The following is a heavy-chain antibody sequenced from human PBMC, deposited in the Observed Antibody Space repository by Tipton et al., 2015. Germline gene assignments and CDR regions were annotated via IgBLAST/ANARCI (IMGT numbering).Heavy chain of an antibody. J-gene: IGHJ4*02. CDR3: ARSGGYGWDQ. V-gene: IGHV3-7*01. Sequence: VQLVQSGGGLVQPGGSLRLSYEASGFSFSNYWMTWVRQAPGKGLEWVANIKPDGSESYYLESVKGRFTFSRDNAKNSLYLQMNRLRAEDTAVYYCARSGGYGWDQWGQGTLVTVSS. D-gene: IGHD5-12*01. CDR1: GFSFSNYW. CDR2: IKPDGSES.